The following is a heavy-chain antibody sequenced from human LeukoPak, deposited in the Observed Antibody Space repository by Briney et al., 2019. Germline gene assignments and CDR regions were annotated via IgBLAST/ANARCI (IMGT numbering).Heavy chain of an antibody. J-gene: IGHJ4*02. CDR2: ISVYSGNT. D-gene: IGHD6-19*01. CDR3: ARGGSGWSFDQ. CDR1: GYTFTNYG. V-gene: IGHV1-18*01. Sequence: ASVKVSCKASGYTFTNYGISWVRQAPGQGLEWLGWISVYSGNTNYAQKVQGRVTMTTDTSTSTAYLDLTSLRFDDTAVYYCARGGSGWSFDQWGQGTLVTVSS.